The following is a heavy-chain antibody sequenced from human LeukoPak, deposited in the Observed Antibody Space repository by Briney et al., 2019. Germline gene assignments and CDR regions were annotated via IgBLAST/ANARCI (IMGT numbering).Heavy chain of an antibody. CDR3: ASPYGYYALGY. CDR2: IIPIFGTA. CDR1: GGTFSSYA. D-gene: IGHD5-18*01. V-gene: IGHV1-69*05. Sequence: SVKVSCKAPGGTFSSYAISWVRQAPGQGLEWMGRIIPIFGTANYAQKFQGRVTITTDESTSTAYMELSSLRSEDTAVYYCASPYGYYALGYWGQGTLVTVSS. J-gene: IGHJ4*02.